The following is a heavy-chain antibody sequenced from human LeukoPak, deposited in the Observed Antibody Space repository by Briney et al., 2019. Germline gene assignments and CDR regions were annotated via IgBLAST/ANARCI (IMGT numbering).Heavy chain of an antibody. V-gene: IGHV3-43*02. CDR1: GFTFDDYA. Sequence: GGSLRLSCAASGFTFDDYAMHWVRQAPGKGLEWVSLISGDGGITYYADSVKGPFNISRDNSKNSLYLQMNSLRTEDTALYYCARTAMAHDAFDIWGQGTMVTVSS. J-gene: IGHJ3*02. CDR2: ISGDGGIT. CDR3: ARTAMAHDAFDI. D-gene: IGHD5-18*01.